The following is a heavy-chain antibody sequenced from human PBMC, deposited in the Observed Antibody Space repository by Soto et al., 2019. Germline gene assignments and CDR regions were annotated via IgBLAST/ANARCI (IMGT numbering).Heavy chain of an antibody. CDR1: GFNFNKYA. D-gene: IGHD6-19*01. J-gene: IGHJ4*02. CDR3: AKADGQQWLLPHLEK. CDR2: ISCCGGTA. Sequence: EVQLLESGGGLVRPGESLRLSCAASGFNFNKYAMSWVRQAPGEGLEWVSGISCCGGTASYADSVKGRFTIARDDAKNTLYLDMNSLRVEDTAEYYCAKADGQQWLLPHLEKWGRGTLVTVS. V-gene: IGHV3-23*01.